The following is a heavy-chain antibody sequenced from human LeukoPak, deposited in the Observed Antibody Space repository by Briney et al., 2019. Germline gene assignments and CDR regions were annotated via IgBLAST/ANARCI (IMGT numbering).Heavy chain of an antibody. CDR3: ARDPYGDYYFDY. Sequence: GGYQRLSCAASGFTFSSYAMHWVRQAPGKGLEWVAVISYDGSNKYYADSVKGRFTISRDNSKNTLYLQMNSLRAEDTAVYYCARDPYGDYYFDYWGQGTLVTVSS. V-gene: IGHV3-30-3*01. CDR1: GFTFSSYA. CDR2: ISYDGSNK. J-gene: IGHJ4*02. D-gene: IGHD4-17*01.